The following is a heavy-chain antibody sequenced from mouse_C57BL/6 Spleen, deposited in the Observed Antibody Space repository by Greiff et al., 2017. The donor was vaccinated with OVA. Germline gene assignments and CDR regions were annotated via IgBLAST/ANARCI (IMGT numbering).Heavy chain of an antibody. V-gene: IGHV1-82*01. J-gene: IGHJ4*01. CDR2: IYPGDGDT. CDR1: GYAFSSSW. Sequence: QVQLQESGPELVKPGASVKISCKASGYAFSSSWMNWVKQRPGKGLEWIGRIYPGDGDTNYNGKFKGKATLTADKSSSTAYMQRSSLTSEDSAVYFCARGDYDVDYAMDDWGQGTSVTVSS. CDR3: ARGDYDVDYAMDD. D-gene: IGHD2-4*01.